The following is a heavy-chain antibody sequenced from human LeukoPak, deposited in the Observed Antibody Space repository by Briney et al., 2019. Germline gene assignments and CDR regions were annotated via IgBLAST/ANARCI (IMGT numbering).Heavy chain of an antibody. V-gene: IGHV4-34*01. CDR3: ARGGEGATRGAFDI. CDR2: INHSGST. J-gene: IGHJ3*02. Sequence: SETLSLTCAVYGDSFSGYYWSWLRQPPGKGLEWIGEINHSGSTNYNPSLKSRVTISVDTSKNQFSLKLSSVTAADTAVYYCARGGEGATRGAFDIWGQGTMVTVSS. CDR1: GDSFSGYY. D-gene: IGHD3-10*01.